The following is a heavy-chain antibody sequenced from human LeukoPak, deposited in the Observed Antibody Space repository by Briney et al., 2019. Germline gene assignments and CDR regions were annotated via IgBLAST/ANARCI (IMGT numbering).Heavy chain of an antibody. D-gene: IGHD2/OR15-2a*01. Sequence: GGSPRLSCAASGFTFSSYSMNWVRQAPGKGLEWVSAISGDSSYIYYADSVKGRFAISRDNAKNSLYLQMNSLRAEDTAVYYCANNISGAFDIWGQGTMVTVSS. J-gene: IGHJ3*02. CDR1: GFTFSSYS. V-gene: IGHV3-21*01. CDR3: ANNISGAFDI. CDR2: ISGDSSYI.